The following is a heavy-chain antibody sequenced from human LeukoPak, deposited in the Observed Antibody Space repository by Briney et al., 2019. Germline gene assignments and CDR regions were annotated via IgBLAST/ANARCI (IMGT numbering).Heavy chain of an antibody. D-gene: IGHD4-17*01. V-gene: IGHV4-59*08. CDR2: ISYSGST. CDR3: ARSDHGDYRPGY. Sequence: PSETLSLTCTVSGGSISSNYWNWTRQPPGKGLEWIGYISYSGSTNYNPSLKSRVTISVDTSKNQFSLKLSSVTAADTAVYYCARSDHGDYRPGYGGQGTLVTVSS. J-gene: IGHJ4*02. CDR1: GGSISSNY.